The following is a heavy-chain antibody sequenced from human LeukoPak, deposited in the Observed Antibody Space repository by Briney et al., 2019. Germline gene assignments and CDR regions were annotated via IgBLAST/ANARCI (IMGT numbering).Heavy chain of an antibody. V-gene: IGHV3-21*01. J-gene: IGHJ4*02. D-gene: IGHD6-13*01. CDR1: GFTFGSYS. Sequence: GGSLRLSCAASGFTFGSYSMTWVRQAPGKGLEWVSLIDSNSNFMNYADSVKGRFTISRDNAKKSLYLEMNSLRAEDTAVYYCAKDSRSWSRDYWGQGTLVTVSS. CDR2: IDSNSNFM. CDR3: AKDSRSWSRDY.